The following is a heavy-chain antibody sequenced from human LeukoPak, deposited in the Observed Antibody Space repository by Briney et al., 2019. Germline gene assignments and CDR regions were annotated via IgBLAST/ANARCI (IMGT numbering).Heavy chain of an antibody. J-gene: IGHJ4*02. D-gene: IGHD6-13*01. CDR2: ISSSSSYK. Sequence: PGGSLRLSCAASGFTFSSYSMNWVRQAPGKGLEWVSSISSSSSYKNYADSVKGRFTISRDNAKNSLYLQMNTLRAEDTAVYYCARGEHTSSWYPLDYWGQGTLVTVSS. CDR3: ARGEHTSSWYPLDY. V-gene: IGHV3-21*01. CDR1: GFTFSSYS.